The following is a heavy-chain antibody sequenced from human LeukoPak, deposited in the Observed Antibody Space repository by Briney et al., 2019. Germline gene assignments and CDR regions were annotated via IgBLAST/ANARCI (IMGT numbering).Heavy chain of an antibody. CDR1: GYSFTSHW. CDR3: ARNCSSTSCYAGGNAFDI. D-gene: IGHD2-2*01. Sequence: GESLKISCKGSGYSFTSHWIGWVRQMPGKGLEWMGIIYPGDSDTRYSPSFQGQVTISADKSISTAYLQWSSLKASDTAMYYCARNCSSTSCYAGGNAFDIWGQGTMVTVSS. V-gene: IGHV5-51*01. J-gene: IGHJ3*02. CDR2: IYPGDSDT.